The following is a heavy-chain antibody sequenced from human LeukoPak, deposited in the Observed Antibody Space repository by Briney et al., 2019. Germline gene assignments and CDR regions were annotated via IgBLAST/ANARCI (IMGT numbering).Heavy chain of an antibody. V-gene: IGHV3-33*01. Sequence: GGSLRLSCAASGFTFSSYGMHWVREAPGKGLEWVAVIWYDGSNKYYADSVKGRFTISIDNSKNTLYLQMNSLRAEDTAVYYCARDRGSSWRYDAFDIWGQGTMVTVS. CDR3: ARDRGSSWRYDAFDI. J-gene: IGHJ3*02. CDR2: IWYDGSNK. D-gene: IGHD6-13*01. CDR1: GFTFSSYG.